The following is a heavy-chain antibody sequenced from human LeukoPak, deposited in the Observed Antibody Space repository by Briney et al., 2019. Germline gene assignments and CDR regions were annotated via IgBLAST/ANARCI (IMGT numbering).Heavy chain of an antibody. Sequence: PGRSLRLSCAASGFTFSSYAMHWVRQAPGKGLEWVAVIWYDGSNKYYADSVKGRFTISRDNSKNTLYLQMNSLRAEDTAVYYCARENYDSSGYYGDYWGQGTLVTVSS. CDR2: IWYDGSNK. V-gene: IGHV3-33*08. CDR3: ARENYDSSGYYGDY. CDR1: GFTFSSYA. D-gene: IGHD3-22*01. J-gene: IGHJ4*02.